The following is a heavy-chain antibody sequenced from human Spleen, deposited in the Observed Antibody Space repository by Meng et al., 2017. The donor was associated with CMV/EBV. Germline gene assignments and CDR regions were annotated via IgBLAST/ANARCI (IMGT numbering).Heavy chain of an antibody. D-gene: IGHD4-11*01. J-gene: IGHJ6*02. CDR1: GYTFTSYY. Sequence: ASVKVSCKASGYTFTSYYIYWVRQAPGQGLEWMGIINSSGGSTTYAQKFQGRVTMTRDTSTSTVYMELSSLRSEDTAVYYCATGSNSNYYYGMDVWGQGTTVTVSS. CDR2: INSSGGST. CDR3: ATGSNSNYYYGMDV. V-gene: IGHV1-46*01.